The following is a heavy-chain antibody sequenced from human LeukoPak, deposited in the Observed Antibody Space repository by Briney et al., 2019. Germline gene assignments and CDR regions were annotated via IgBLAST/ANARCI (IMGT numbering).Heavy chain of an antibody. CDR1: GFTFSSYW. CDR3: ARIRHIVVVPAAMRY. CDR2: IKQDGSEK. Sequence: TGGSLRLSCAASGFTFSSYWMSWVRQAPGKGLEWVANIKQDGSEKYYVDSVKGRFTISRDNAKNSLYLQMNSLRAEDTAVYYCARIRHIVVVPAAMRYWGQGTLVTVSS. D-gene: IGHD2-2*01. V-gene: IGHV3-7*01. J-gene: IGHJ4*02.